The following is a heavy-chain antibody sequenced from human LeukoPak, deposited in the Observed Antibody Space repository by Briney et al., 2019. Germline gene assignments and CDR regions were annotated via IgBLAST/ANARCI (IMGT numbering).Heavy chain of an antibody. J-gene: IGHJ4*02. CDR3: ARGPIGDIVVVVAATQYYFDY. Sequence: SETLSLTCAVYGGSFSGYYWSWIRQPPGKGLEWIGEINHSGSTNYNPSLKSRVTISVDTSKNRFSLKLSSVTAADTAVYYCARGPIGDIVVVVAATQYYFDYWGQGTLVTVSS. V-gene: IGHV4-34*01. CDR2: INHSGST. D-gene: IGHD2-15*01. CDR1: GGSFSGYY.